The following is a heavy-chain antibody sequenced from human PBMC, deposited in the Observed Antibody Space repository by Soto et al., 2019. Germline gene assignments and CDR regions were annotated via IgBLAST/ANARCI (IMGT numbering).Heavy chain of an antibody. CDR3: ARAKIYYDTAGAFDY. V-gene: IGHV3-11*01. CDR1: GFTFSDYY. J-gene: IGHJ4*02. D-gene: IGHD3-9*01. CDR2: ISSSGSTI. Sequence: PGGSLRLSCAASGFTFSDYYMSWIRQAPGKGLEWVSYISSSGSTIYYADSVKGRFTISRDNAKNSLYLQVNSLRAEDTAVYYCARAKIYYDTAGAFDYWGQGTLVTVSS.